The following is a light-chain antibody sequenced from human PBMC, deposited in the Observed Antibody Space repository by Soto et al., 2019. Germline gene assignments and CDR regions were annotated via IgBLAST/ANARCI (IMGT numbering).Light chain of an antibody. CDR1: QGISNY. J-gene: IGKJ4*01. Sequence: DIQMTQSPSSLSASVGDRVTITCRASQGISNYLAWHQQKPGKVPKLLIYAASTFQSGVPSRFSGSGSGTDFTLTIISLQPEDVATYYCQKYNSAPPLTFGGGTKVEIK. V-gene: IGKV1-27*01. CDR3: QKYNSAPPLT. CDR2: AAS.